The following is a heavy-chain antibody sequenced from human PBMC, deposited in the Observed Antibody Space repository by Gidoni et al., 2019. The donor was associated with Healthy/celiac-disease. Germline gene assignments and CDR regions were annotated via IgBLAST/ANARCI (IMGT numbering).Heavy chain of an antibody. Sequence: SKTDGGTTDYAAPVKGRFTISRDDSKNTLYLQMNSLKTEDTAVYYCTTNYNEGPPDAFDIWGQGTMVTVSS. CDR3: TTNYNEGPPDAFDI. V-gene: IGHV3-15*01. CDR2: SKTDGGTT. D-gene: IGHD1-1*01. J-gene: IGHJ3*02.